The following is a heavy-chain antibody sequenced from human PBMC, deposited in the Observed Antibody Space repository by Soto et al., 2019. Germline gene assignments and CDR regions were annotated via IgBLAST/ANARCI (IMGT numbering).Heavy chain of an antibody. CDR2: IWYDGSNK. D-gene: IGHD5-18*01. CDR3: GRDGALGDTAVVDS. CDR1: GFTFSTYG. Sequence: QVQLVESGGGVVQPGKSLRLSCAASGFTFSTYGMHWVRQAPGKGLEWVAVIWYDGSNKYHGDSLKGRFTISRDNSKNPLYLPINNLGAEDTAVYYCGRDGALGDTAVVDSWGQGTLVTVSS. V-gene: IGHV3-33*01. J-gene: IGHJ4*02.